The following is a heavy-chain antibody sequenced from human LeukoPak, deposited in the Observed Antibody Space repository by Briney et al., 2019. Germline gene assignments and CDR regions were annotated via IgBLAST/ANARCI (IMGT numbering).Heavy chain of an antibody. D-gene: IGHD6-6*01. Sequence: ASVKVSCKASGYSFTTYGISWVRQAPGLGLEWMGWISAYNGNTNYAQKLQGRVTMTTDTSTSTVYMELRSLRYDDTAVYYCARDMIAARPNWFDPWGQGTLVTVSS. V-gene: IGHV1-18*01. J-gene: IGHJ5*02. CDR1: GYSFTTYG. CDR2: ISAYNGNT. CDR3: ARDMIAARPNWFDP.